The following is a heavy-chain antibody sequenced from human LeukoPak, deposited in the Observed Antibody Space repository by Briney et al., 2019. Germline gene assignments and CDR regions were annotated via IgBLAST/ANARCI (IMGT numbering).Heavy chain of an antibody. V-gene: IGHV1-2*02. CDR1: GYTFTGYY. CDR2: INPNSGGT. Sequence: ASVKVSCKASGYTFTGYYMHWVRQAPGQGLEWMGWINPNSGGTNYAQKFQGRVTMTRDTSISTAYMELSRLRSDDTAVYYCARDFLRIGTHYDFNWFDPWGQGTLVTVSS. CDR3: ARDFLRIGTHYDFNWFDP. J-gene: IGHJ5*02. D-gene: IGHD3-3*01.